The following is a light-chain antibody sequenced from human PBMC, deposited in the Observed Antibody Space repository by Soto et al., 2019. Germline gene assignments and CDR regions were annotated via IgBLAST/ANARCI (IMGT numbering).Light chain of an antibody. CDR1: QSVSSY. CDR2: DAS. CDR3: QQRTNWPLT. J-gene: IGKJ4*01. V-gene: IGKV3-11*01. Sequence: EFVLTQSPGTLSLSPGERATLSCRASQSVSSYLAWYQQKPGQAPRLLIYDASNRATGIPARFSGSGSGTDFTLTIGSLEPEDFAVYYCQQRTNWPLTFGGGTKVDIK.